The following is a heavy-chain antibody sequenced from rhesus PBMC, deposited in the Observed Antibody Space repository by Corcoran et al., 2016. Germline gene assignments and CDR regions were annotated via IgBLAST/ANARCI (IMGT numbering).Heavy chain of an antibody. J-gene: IGHJ4*01. V-gene: IGHV2-174*01. CDR2: IYWDDDK. Sequence: QVTLKESGPALVKPTQTLTLTCTFSGFSISTSGMGVGWIRQPPGKALEWLAIIYWDDDKFYNTSLKSRPTISKDTSKNQVVLRMTNMDPVDTATYYCARRREELQAFDYWGQGVLVTVSS. CDR3: ARRREELQAFDY. CDR1: GFSISTSGMG. D-gene: IGHD1-44*02.